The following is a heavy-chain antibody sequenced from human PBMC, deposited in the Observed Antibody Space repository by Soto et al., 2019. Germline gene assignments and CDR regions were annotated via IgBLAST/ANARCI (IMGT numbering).Heavy chain of an antibody. V-gene: IGHV1-18*01. D-gene: IGHD3-3*01. CDR2: ISAYNGNT. J-gene: IGHJ3*02. CDR1: GYTFTSSG. CDR3: ARDGNDFWSGYGDDAFDI. Sequence: GASVKVSCKASGYTFTSSGISWVRQAPGQGLEWMGWISAYNGNTNYAQKLQGRVTMTTDTSTSTAYMELRSLRSDDTAVYYCARDGNDFWSGYGDDAFDIWGQGTMVTVSS.